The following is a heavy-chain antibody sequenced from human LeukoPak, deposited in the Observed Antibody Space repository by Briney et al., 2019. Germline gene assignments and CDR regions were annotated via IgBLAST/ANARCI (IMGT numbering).Heavy chain of an antibody. D-gene: IGHD6-19*01. CDR1: GDSFSNNSVA. Sequence: SQTLSLTCAISGDSFSNNSVAWDWISQSPSRGLEWLGRTYYRSKWYADYAVSVKSRITINPNTSKNQFSLQLKSVTPEDTAVYYCAKQVRIAVAAGTWFDPWGQGTLVTVYS. CDR2: TYYRSKWYA. CDR3: AKQVRIAVAAGTWFDP. J-gene: IGHJ5*02. V-gene: IGHV6-1*01.